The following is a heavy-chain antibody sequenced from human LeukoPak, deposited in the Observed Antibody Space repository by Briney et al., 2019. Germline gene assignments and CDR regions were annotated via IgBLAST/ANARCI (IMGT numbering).Heavy chain of an antibody. J-gene: IGHJ5*02. V-gene: IGHV3-48*03. CDR2: ISESGTTI. D-gene: IGHD3-3*01. CDR1: RFTFSSYD. CDR3: ALSTTIFGVVNH. Sequence: GGSLRLSCAASRFTFSSYDMNWVRQAPGKGLEWVSHISESGTTIYYADSVKGRFTISRDNSKNTLYLQMNSLRAEDTAVYYCALSTTIFGVVNHWGQGTLVTVSS.